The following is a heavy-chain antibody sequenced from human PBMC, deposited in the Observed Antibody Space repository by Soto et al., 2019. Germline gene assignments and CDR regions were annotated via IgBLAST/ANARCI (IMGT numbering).Heavy chain of an antibody. Sequence: SETLSLTCTVSGGSVSSGSYYWSWILQPPGKGLEWIGYIYYSGSTNYNPSLKSRVTISVDTSKNQFSLKLSSVTAADTAVYYCAGQQLANYYYGMDVWGQGTTVTVSS. V-gene: IGHV4-61*01. CDR3: AGQQLANYYYGMDV. J-gene: IGHJ6*02. D-gene: IGHD6-13*01. CDR2: IYYSGST. CDR1: GGSVSSGSYY.